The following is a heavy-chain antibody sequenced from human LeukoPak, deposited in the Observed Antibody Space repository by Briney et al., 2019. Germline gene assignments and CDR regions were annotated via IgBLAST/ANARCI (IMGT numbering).Heavy chain of an antibody. V-gene: IGHV3-21*06. J-gene: IGHJ3*01. CDR2: ISSGSTDI. CDR3: ARTKWEQPPSGAFDF. CDR1: GFTFTSNS. D-gene: IGHD1-26*01. Sequence: GGSLRLSCTASGFTFTSNSMNWVRQAPGKGLEWISSISSGSTDISYADSVKGRFTTSRDNAKNSVYLQMNSLRVEDTAVYYCARTKWEQPPSGAFDFWGQGTVVTVSS.